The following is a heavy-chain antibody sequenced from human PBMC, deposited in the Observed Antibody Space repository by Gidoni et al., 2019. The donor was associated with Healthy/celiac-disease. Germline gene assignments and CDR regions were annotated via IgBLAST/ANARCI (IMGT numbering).Heavy chain of an antibody. CDR1: GFTFSSYG. Sequence: QVQLVESGGGLVQPGRSVRLSCAASGFTFSSYGMHWVRQAPGKGLEWVAVIWYDGSNKYYADSVKGRFTISRDNSKNTLYLQMNSLRAEDTAVYYCARDWGSLGYSSSWIYWGQGTLVTVSS. J-gene: IGHJ4*02. CDR3: ARDWGSLGYSSSWIY. CDR2: IWYDGSNK. V-gene: IGHV3-33*01. D-gene: IGHD6-13*01.